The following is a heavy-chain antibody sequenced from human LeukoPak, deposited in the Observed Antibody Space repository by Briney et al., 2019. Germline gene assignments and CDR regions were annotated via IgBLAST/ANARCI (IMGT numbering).Heavy chain of an antibody. J-gene: IGHJ4*02. V-gene: IGHV3-30*09. Sequence: PGRSLRLSCAASGFTFSSYALHWVRQAPGKGLEWVTVISHDGSNNYYADSVKGRFAISRDNSENTLYLQMNSLRAEDTAMYYCAREPLGSSWYYFDYWGQGTLVTVSS. CDR1: GFTFSSYA. CDR3: AREPLGSSWYYFDY. D-gene: IGHD6-13*01. CDR2: ISHDGSNN.